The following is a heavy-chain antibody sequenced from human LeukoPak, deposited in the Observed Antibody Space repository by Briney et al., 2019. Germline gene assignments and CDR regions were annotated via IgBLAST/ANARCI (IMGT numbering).Heavy chain of an antibody. V-gene: IGHV4-59*01. J-gene: IGHJ6*03. CDR3: AXRVSSWYGYYYYMDV. D-gene: IGHD6-13*01. Sequence: SETLSLTCTVSGGSISSYYWSWIRQPPGKGLEWIGYIYYSGSTNYNPSLKSRVTISVDTSKNQFSLKLSSVTAADTAVYYCAXRVSSWYGYYYYMDVWGKGTTVTISS. CDR2: IYYSGST. CDR1: GGSISSYY.